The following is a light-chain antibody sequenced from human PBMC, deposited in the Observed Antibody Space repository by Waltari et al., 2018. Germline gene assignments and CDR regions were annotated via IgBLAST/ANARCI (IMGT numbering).Light chain of an antibody. J-gene: IGLJ3*02. V-gene: IGLV2-14*01. CDR1: SSDVGAYNY. CDR3: SSPTSSSTLV. Sequence: QSALTQPASVSGSPGQSITISCTGTSSDVGAYNYVSWYQQHPDKAPKLIISEVNNRPPGVSNRFSGSKSGNTASLTISGLQAEDEADYYCSSPTSSSTLVFGGGTKLTVL. CDR2: EVN.